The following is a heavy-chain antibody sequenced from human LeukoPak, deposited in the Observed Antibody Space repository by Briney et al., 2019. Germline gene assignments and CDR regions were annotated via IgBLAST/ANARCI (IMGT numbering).Heavy chain of an antibody. V-gene: IGHV4-59*01. Sequence: SETLSLTCTGSGGSISSYYWSWIRQPPGKGLEWIGYIYYSGSTNYNPSLKSRVTKSVDTSKNQFSLKLSSVTAADTAVYYCAREMVYSGSFGWFDPWGQGTLVTVSS. J-gene: IGHJ5*02. CDR2: IYYSGST. CDR1: GGSISSYY. CDR3: AREMVYSGSFGWFDP. D-gene: IGHD1-26*01.